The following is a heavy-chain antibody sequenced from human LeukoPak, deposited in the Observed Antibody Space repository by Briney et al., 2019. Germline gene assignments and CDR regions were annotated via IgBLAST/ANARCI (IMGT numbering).Heavy chain of an antibody. CDR3: ARLMCDEVAPFPDAFDI. CDR2: ISSSGSTI. CDR1: GFTFSSYA. D-gene: IGHD5-12*01. V-gene: IGHV3-48*01. Sequence: GGSLRLSCAASGFTFSSYAMHWVRQAPGKGLEWVSYISSSGSTIYYADSVKGRFTISRDNAKNSLYLQMNSLRAEDTAVYYCARLMCDEVAPFPDAFDIWGQGTMVTVSS. J-gene: IGHJ3*02.